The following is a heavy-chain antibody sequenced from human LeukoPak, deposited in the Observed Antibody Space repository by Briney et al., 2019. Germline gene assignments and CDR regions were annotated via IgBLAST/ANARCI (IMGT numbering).Heavy chain of an antibody. D-gene: IGHD6-19*01. CDR2: INPNSGGT. Sequence: GASVKVSCKASGYTFTGYYMHWGRQAPGQGLEWMGRINPNSGGTNYAQKFQGRVTMTRDTSISTAYMELSRLRSDDTAVYYCPRDRGQWLVLMATWFDPWGQGTLVTVSS. V-gene: IGHV1-2*06. J-gene: IGHJ5*02. CDR3: PRDRGQWLVLMATWFDP. CDR1: GYTFTGYY.